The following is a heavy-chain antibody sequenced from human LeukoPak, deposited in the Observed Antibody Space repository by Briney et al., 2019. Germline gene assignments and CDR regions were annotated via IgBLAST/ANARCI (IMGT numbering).Heavy chain of an antibody. Sequence: PSETLSLTCTVSGGSISSNYYWGWIRQPPGKGLEWIVSFFYSGSIYYNPSLKSRVTISVDTSKNQFSLRLSSVTAADTAVYYCARARGRYIDFLDYWGQGTLITVSS. CDR1: GGSISSNYY. J-gene: IGHJ4*02. V-gene: IGHV4-39*02. D-gene: IGHD3-9*01. CDR2: FFYSGSI. CDR3: ARARGRYIDFLDY.